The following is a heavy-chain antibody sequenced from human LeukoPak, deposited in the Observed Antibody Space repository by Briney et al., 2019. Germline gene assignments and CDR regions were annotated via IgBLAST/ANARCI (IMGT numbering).Heavy chain of an antibody. V-gene: IGHV4-59*01. J-gene: IGHJ5*02. CDR3: ARVGGYCSSTSCYGGIDP. Sequence: SETLSLTCTVSGGSISSYYWSWIRQPPGKGLEWIGYIYYSGSTNYNPSLKSRVTISVHTSKNQFSLKLSSVTAADTAVYYCARVGGYCSSTSCYGGIDPWGQGTLVTVSS. CDR2: IYYSGST. CDR1: GGSISSYY. D-gene: IGHD2-2*01.